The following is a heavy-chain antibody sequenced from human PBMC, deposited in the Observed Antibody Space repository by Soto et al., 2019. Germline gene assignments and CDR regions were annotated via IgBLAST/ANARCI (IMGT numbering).Heavy chain of an antibody. J-gene: IGHJ4*02. CDR2: ISGSGDST. CDR3: AKDLGYTSSAGDY. V-gene: IGHV3-23*01. CDR1: GFTFSNYA. Sequence: EVHLLESGGGLVQPGGSLRLSCAASGFTFSNYAMSWARQAPGKGLEWVSDISGSGDSTYYADSVKGRFTISRDNSKNTLYLQMNSLRAEDTAIYYCAKDLGYTSSAGDYWGQGTLVTVSS. D-gene: IGHD6-13*01.